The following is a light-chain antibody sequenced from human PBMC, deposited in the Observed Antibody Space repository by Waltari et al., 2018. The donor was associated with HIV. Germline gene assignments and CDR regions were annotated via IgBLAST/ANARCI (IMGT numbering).Light chain of an antibody. V-gene: IGLV2-14*01. J-gene: IGLJ2*01. CDR2: EVT. CDR3: SSYTRRGTVV. CDR1: PSDIGYYDY. Sequence: QSALTPPASVSGSPGQSIVLPCTGSPSDIGYYDYVSWYQQYPGQAPKALIYEVTSRPSGTSSRFSGSKSATTAFLAISKLQTDDEADYFCSSYTRRGTVVFGGGTRLTVL.